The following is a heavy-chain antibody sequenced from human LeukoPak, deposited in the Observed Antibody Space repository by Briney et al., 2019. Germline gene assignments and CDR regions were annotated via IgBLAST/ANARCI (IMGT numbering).Heavy chain of an antibody. J-gene: IGHJ4*02. D-gene: IGHD6-6*01. CDR1: GFTFSSYA. V-gene: IGHV3-64*01. CDR3: ARGEEQLVVGTFDY. CDR2: ISSNGGST. Sequence: GGSLRLSCAASGFTFSSYAMHWVRQAPGKGLEYVSAISSNGGSTYYANSVKGRFTISRDNSKNTLYLQMGSLRAEDMAVYYCARGEEQLVVGTFDYWGQGTLVTVSS.